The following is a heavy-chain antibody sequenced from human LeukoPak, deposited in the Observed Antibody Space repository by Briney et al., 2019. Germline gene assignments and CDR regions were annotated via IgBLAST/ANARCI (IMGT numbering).Heavy chain of an antibody. CDR1: GYTFTSYY. CDR2: INPSGGST. J-gene: IGHJ6*03. V-gene: IGHV1-46*01. Sequence: GASVKVSCKASGYTFTSYYMHWVRQAPGQGLEWMGIINPSGGSTSYAQKFQGRVTMTRDMSTSTVYMELSSLRSEDTAVYYCARDPRGGDSSGYYGIDYYYYMDVWGKGTTVTVSS. D-gene: IGHD3-22*01. CDR3: ARDPRGGDSSGYYGIDYYYYMDV.